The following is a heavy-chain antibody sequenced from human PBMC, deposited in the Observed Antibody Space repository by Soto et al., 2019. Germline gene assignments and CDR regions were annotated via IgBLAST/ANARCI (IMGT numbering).Heavy chain of an antibody. Sequence: ASVKVSCKVSGYTLTELSMHWVRQAPGKGLEWMGGFDPEDGETIYAQKFQGRVTMTEDTSTDTAYMELSSLRSEDTAVYYCATAYDFWSGYYKRPINWFDPWGQGTLVTVSS. V-gene: IGHV1-24*01. CDR1: GYTLTELS. CDR2: FDPEDGET. J-gene: IGHJ5*02. D-gene: IGHD3-3*01. CDR3: ATAYDFWSGYYKRPINWFDP.